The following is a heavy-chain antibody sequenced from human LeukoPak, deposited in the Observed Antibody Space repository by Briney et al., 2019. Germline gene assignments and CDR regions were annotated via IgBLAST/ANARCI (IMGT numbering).Heavy chain of an antibody. D-gene: IGHD2-15*01. J-gene: IGHJ6*02. CDR1: GYIFTGYY. V-gene: IGHV1-2*02. CDR3: ARDLGHCSGGSCYFAYGMDV. Sequence: ASVKVSCKASGYIFTGYYMHWVRQAPGQGLEWMGWINPNSGGTNYAQKFRGRVTMTRDTSISTAYMELSRLRSDDTAVYYCARDLGHCSGGSCYFAYGMDVWGQGTTVTVSS. CDR2: INPNSGGT.